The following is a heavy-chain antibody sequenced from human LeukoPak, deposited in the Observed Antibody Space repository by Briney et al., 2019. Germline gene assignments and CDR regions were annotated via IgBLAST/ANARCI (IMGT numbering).Heavy chain of an antibody. D-gene: IGHD3-10*01. V-gene: IGHV3-23*01. Sequence: PGGSLRLSCAASGFTFSSYAMSWVRQAPGKGLEWVSAISGSGGSTYYADSVKGRFTISRDNSKNTLYVQMNSLRAEDTAVYYCARVIYGSGTYYKGWFDPWGQGTLVTVSS. CDR2: ISGSGGST. J-gene: IGHJ5*02. CDR3: ARVIYGSGTYYKGWFDP. CDR1: GFTFSSYA.